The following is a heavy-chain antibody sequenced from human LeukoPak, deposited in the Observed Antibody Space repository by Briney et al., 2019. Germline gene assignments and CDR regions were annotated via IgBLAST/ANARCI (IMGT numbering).Heavy chain of an antibody. CDR2: ISGSGSTI. CDR3: ARVRDIVVEYYYYCMDV. D-gene: IGHD2-2*01. J-gene: IGHJ6*03. CDR1: GITFRTYE. V-gene: IGHV3-48*03. Sequence: PGGSLRLSCAASGITFRTYEMNWVRQAPGKGLEWLSYISGSGSTIYYADSVKGRFTISRDNARNSFYLQMNSLRAEDTAVYYCARVRDIVVEYYYYCMDVWGKGTTVTVSS.